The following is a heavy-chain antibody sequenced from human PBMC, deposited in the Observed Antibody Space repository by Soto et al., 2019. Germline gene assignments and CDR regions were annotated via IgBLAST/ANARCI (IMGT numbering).Heavy chain of an antibody. D-gene: IGHD2-2*01. CDR1: GGTFSSYA. CDR2: IIPISGTA. V-gene: IGHV1-69*01. CDR3: ARSQGSSTSLEIYYYYYYGMDL. Sequence: QVQLVQSGAEVKKPGSSVKVSCKASGGTFSSYATSWVRQAPGQGLEWMGGIIPISGTANYAQKFQGRVTITADESTSTAYMELSSLRSEDTAVYYCARSQGSSTSLEIYYYYYYGMDLWGQGTTVTVSS. J-gene: IGHJ6*02.